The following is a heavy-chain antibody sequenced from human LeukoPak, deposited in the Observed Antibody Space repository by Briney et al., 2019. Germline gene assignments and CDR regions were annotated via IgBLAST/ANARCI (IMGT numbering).Heavy chain of an antibody. D-gene: IGHD5-18*01. CDR3: ARGGYSYDNWFDP. Sequence: SETLSLTCTVSGGSISSYYWSWIRQPPGKGLEWIGYIYYSGSTNYNPSLKSRVTISVDTSKNQFSLKLSSVAAADTAVYYCARGGYSYDNWFDPWGQGTLVTVSS. CDR1: GGSISSYY. V-gene: IGHV4-59*01. CDR2: IYYSGST. J-gene: IGHJ5*02.